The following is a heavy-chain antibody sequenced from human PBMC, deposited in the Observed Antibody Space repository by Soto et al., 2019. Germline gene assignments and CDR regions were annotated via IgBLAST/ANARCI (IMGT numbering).Heavy chain of an antibody. V-gene: IGHV3-30-3*01. CDR1: GFTFSSYA. J-gene: IGHJ4*02. Sequence: GGSLRLSCAASGFTFSSYAMHWVRQAPGKGLEWVAVISYDGSNKYYADSVKGRFTISRDNSKNTLYLQMNSLRAEDTAVYYCARSKYSSSSLVDYWGQGXLVTVYS. CDR3: ARSKYSSSSLVDY. CDR2: ISYDGSNK. D-gene: IGHD6-6*01.